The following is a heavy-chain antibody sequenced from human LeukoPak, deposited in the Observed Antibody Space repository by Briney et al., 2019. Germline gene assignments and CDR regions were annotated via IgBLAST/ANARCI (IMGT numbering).Heavy chain of an antibody. V-gene: IGHV1-2*02. D-gene: IGHD3-9*01. CDR3: ARGGHSLRYFDHYYFDY. CDR1: GYTFTGYY. CDR2: INPNSGGT. J-gene: IGHJ4*02. Sequence: GASVKVSCKASGYTFTGYYMHWVRQAPGQGLEWMGWINPNSGGTNYAQKFQGRVTMTRDTSISTAYMELSSLRSDDTAVYYCARGGHSLRYFDHYYFDYWGQGTLVTVSS.